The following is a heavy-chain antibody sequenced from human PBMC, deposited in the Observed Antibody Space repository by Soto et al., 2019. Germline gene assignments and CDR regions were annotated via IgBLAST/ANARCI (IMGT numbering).Heavy chain of an antibody. CDR3: AKLYQDEPTPT. CDR1: DFTFSSYA. CDR2: ISDSGGST. V-gene: IGHV3-23*01. J-gene: IGHJ5*01. Sequence: GGSLRLTCAASDFTFSSYAMNWVRQAPGKGLEWVSGISDSGGSTDCADSVKGRFTISRDNSKNTLYLQMNSLRAEDTAVYYCAKLYQDEPTPTWGHGTLVTVSS. D-gene: IGHD2-2*01.